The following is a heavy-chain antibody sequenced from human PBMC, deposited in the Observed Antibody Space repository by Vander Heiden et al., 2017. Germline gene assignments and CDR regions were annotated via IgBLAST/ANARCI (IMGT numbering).Heavy chain of an antibody. CDR3: GRDRGEFFFDY. CDR2: IYHSGSN. CDR1: GGSISSGGYS. J-gene: IGHJ4*01. V-gene: IGHV4-30-2*01. D-gene: IGHD3-10*01. Sequence: QLQLQESGSGLVQPSQTLSLTCAVPGGSISSGGYSWSWIRQPPGQGLEWIGYIYHSGSNYYHPSLKSRVTISGGRSKDQFSLKLGSVTGADTAVEYWGRDRGEFFFDYWGQGTLVTVSS.